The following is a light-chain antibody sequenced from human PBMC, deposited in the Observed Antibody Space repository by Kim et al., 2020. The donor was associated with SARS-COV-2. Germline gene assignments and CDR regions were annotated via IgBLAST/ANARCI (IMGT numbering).Light chain of an antibody. CDR2: DAS. J-gene: IGKJ4*01. Sequence: LSPGERAPLSCRASQSVGSSLAWYQQKPGQAPRLLIYDASNRATGIPARFSGTGSGTDFTLTISSLEPEDFAIYYCQQRSDWPLTFGGGTKVDIK. CDR1: QSVGSS. CDR3: QQRSDWPLT. V-gene: IGKV3-11*01.